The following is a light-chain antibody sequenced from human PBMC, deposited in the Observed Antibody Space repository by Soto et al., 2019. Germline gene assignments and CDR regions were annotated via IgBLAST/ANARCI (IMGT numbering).Light chain of an antibody. CDR1: SSDIGSYHY. V-gene: IGLV2-14*01. CDR2: EVS. J-gene: IGLJ2*01. Sequence: HSALTQPASVSGSPGQSIAISCTGTSSDIGSYHYVSWYQHHPGKAPKLIIYEVSNRPSGVSDRFSGSKSGNTASLTISGLQTEDEADNYCSSYASSSTLVFGGGTKVTVL. CDR3: SSYASSSTLV.